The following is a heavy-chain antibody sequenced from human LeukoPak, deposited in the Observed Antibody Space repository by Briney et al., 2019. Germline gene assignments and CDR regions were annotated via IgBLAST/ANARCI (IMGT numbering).Heavy chain of an antibody. Sequence: SETLSLTCTVSGYSISSGYYWGWIRQPPGKGLEWIGSFSYGGSTYYNPSLNSRVTISVDTSKNQFSLKLSSVTAADTAVYYCARGYSIDYWGQGTLVTVSS. CDR3: ARGYSIDY. CDR1: GYSISSGYY. J-gene: IGHJ4*02. CDR2: FSYGGST. V-gene: IGHV4-38-2*02. D-gene: IGHD1-26*01.